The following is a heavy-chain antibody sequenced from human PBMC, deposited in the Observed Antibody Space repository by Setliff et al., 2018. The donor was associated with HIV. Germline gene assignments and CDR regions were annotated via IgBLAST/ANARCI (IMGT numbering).Heavy chain of an antibody. J-gene: IGHJ4*02. CDR2: VYHSGTGTV. Sequence: PSETLSLTCTVSGGSISSHYWSWIRQSPGNGLEWIGYVYHSGTGTVRYNPSLKSRVTISVDTSKKQLSLRLTSVSAADTAVYYCARQGNIVVVTSFDYWGQGTLVTVSS. V-gene: IGHV4-59*08. CDR3: ARQGNIVVVTSFDY. D-gene: IGHD2-21*02. CDR1: GGSISSHY.